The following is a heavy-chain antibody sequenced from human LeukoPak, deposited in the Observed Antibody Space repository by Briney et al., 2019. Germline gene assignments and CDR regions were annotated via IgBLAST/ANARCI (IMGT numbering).Heavy chain of an antibody. CDR1: GFIFSDHY. CDR3: VRVISGSYAFDI. V-gene: IGHV3-72*01. Sequence: GGSLRLSCAASGFIFSDHYMDWVRQAPGKGLDWVGRSRNKANSYTTEYAASVKGRFTISRDDSKNSLYLQMSSLKTDDTAVYYCVRVISGSYAFDIWGQGTMVTVSS. D-gene: IGHD1-26*01. J-gene: IGHJ3*02. CDR2: SRNKANSYTT.